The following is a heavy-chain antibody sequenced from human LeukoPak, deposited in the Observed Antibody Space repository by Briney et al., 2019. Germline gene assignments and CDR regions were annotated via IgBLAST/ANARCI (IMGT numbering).Heavy chain of an antibody. CDR3: AKGSGGYSSSWYRIDY. J-gene: IGHJ4*02. CDR2: MNPNSGNT. V-gene: IGHV1-8*01. Sequence: GASVKVSCKASGYTFTSYDINWVRQATGQGLEWMGWMNPNSGNTGYAQKFQGRVTMTRNTSISTAYMELSSLRSEDTAVYYCAKGSGGYSSSWYRIDYWGQGTLVTVSS. D-gene: IGHD6-13*01. CDR1: GYTFTSYD.